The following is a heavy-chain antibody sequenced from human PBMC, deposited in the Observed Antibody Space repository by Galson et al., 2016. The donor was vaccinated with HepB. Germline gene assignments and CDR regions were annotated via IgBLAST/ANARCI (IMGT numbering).Heavy chain of an antibody. CDR2: IDRYGSST. D-gene: IGHD2-2*01. CDR3: VKLGCSSSRCYGNF. V-gene: IGHV3-74*01. Sequence: SLRLSCAASGFSFSSSWMHWVRQAPGKGLVWVSRIDRYGSSTGYADSVKGRFTISRDNAKNTLFLHMNSLRIEDTAVYHCVKLGCSSSRCYGNFWGRGTPVTVSS. CDR1: GFSFSSSW. J-gene: IGHJ4*02.